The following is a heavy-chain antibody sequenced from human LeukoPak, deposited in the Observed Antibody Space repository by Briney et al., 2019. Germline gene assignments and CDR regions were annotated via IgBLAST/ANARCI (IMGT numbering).Heavy chain of an antibody. Sequence: DSVKVSCKASGYTLSSYGISWVRQAAGQGLEWMGWISVYNGNTNNIQKLQGRVTMTRDTSTNTAYMELRSLRSDDTAVYYCARDAYTSGAGYWGQGTLVTVSS. V-gene: IGHV1-18*01. CDR2: ISVYNGNT. D-gene: IGHD3-16*01. CDR3: ARDAYTSGAGY. CDR1: GYTLSSYG. J-gene: IGHJ4*02.